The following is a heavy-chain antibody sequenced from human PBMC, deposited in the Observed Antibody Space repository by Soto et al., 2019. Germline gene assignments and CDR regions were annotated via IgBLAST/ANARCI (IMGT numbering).Heavy chain of an antibody. CDR3: AKDYTPTIYYDILTGYSDALNYYYYYGMDV. D-gene: IGHD3-9*01. CDR1: GFTLSSYA. J-gene: IGHJ6*02. Sequence: EVQLLESGGGLVQPGGSLRLSCAASGFTLSSYAMSWVRQAPGKGLEWVSAISGSGGSTYYADSVKRRFTISRDNSKNTLYLQMSSLRAEDTVVYYCAKDYTPTIYYDILTGYSDALNYYYYYGMDVWCQGTTVTVSS. CDR2: ISGSGGST. V-gene: IGHV3-23*01.